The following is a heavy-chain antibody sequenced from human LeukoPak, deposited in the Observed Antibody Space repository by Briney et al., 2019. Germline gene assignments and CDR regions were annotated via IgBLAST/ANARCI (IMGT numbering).Heavy chain of an antibody. D-gene: IGHD5-12*01. V-gene: IGHV3-74*03. J-gene: IGHJ4*02. CDR1: GFTFSSYW. Sequence: GSLRLSCASSGFTFSSYWLHWVRQAPGKGLVWVPRINSDGSSITYADPVKGRYALSRDNAKNTLYLQMNSLRVEDTAVYYCAREGRVSGYDFDCWGQGTLVTVSS. CDR2: INSDGSSI. CDR3: AREGRVSGYDFDC.